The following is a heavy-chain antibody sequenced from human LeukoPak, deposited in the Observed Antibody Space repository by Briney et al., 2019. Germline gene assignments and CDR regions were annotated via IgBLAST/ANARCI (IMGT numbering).Heavy chain of an antibody. D-gene: IGHD6-19*01. V-gene: IGHV3-74*01. Sequence: PGGSLSLSCAAWGFHVCRFWMHGVRQAPGKSLMWVSRFYSDGHSTRYADSVKGRFTISRVHSTITLYLDMNSLRTEDTAVFYCARGEYSSGWYLDHWFDPWGQGTLVTVSS. CDR3: ARGEYSSGWYLDHWFDP. CDR1: GFHVCRFW. J-gene: IGHJ5*02. CDR2: FYSDGHST.